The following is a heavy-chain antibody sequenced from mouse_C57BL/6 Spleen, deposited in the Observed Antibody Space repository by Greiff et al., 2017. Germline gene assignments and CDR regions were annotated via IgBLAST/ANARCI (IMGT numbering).Heavy chain of an antibody. J-gene: IGHJ4*01. D-gene: IGHD2-4*01. CDR1: GYTFTDYY. Sequence: EVQLQQSGPELVKPGASVKISCKASGYTFTDYYMNWVKQSHGKSLEWIGDINPNNGGTSYNQKFKGKATLTVDKSSSTAYMELRSLTSEDSAVYFCARGEYDYDLYDFYAMDYWGQGTSVTVSS. CDR2: INPNNGGT. V-gene: IGHV1-26*01. CDR3: ARGEYDYDLYDFYAMDY.